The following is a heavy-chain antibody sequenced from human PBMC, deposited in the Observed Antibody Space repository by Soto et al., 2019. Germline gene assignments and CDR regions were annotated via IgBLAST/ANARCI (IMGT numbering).Heavy chain of an antibody. V-gene: IGHV5-10-1*01. J-gene: IGHJ6*02. Sequence: GESLKISCKGSGYSFTSYWISWVRQMPGKGLEWMGRIDPSDSYTNYSPSFQGHVTISADKSISTAYLQWSSLKDSDTAMYYCACSSTSSYGMDVWGQGTTVTVSS. CDR2: IDPSDSYT. CDR1: GYSFTSYW. CDR3: ACSSTSSYGMDV. D-gene: IGHD2-2*01.